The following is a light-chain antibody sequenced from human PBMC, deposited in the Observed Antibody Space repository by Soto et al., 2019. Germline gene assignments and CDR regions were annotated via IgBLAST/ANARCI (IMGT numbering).Light chain of an antibody. J-gene: IGKJ4*01. CDR3: QQYYSTTPLT. Sequence: DIVMTQSPDSLAVSLGERATINCKSSQSVLYSSNKKNYLAWYQQKPGQPPKLLIYWASTREPGVPDRFSGSGSGTDFTLTISSLQAEDVAVYFCQQYYSTTPLTFGGGTKVEIK. V-gene: IGKV4-1*01. CDR1: QSVLYSSNKKNY. CDR2: WAS.